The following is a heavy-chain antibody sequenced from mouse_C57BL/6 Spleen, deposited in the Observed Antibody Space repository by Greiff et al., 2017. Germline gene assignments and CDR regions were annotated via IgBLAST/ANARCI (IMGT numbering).Heavy chain of an antibody. CDR1: GYTFTSYD. V-gene: IGHV1-85*01. CDR3: ARAEIYYGNYEGGAMDY. CDR2: IYPRDGST. J-gene: IGHJ4*01. D-gene: IGHD2-1*01. Sequence: QVQLQQSGPELVKPGASVKLSCKASGYTFTSYDINWVKQRPGQGLEWIGWIYPRDGSTKYNEKFKGKATLTVDTSSSTAYMELHSLTSEDSAVYFGARAEIYYGNYEGGAMDYWGQRTSVTVSS.